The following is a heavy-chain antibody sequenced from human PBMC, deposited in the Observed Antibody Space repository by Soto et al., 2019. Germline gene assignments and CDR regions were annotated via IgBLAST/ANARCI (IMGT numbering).Heavy chain of an antibody. Sequence: QVQLVQSGAEVKKPGSSVKVSCKASGGTFSSYAISWVRQAPGQGLEWMGDIIPMFGTANYAQKFQDRVTITADESKSSGSMELSGLRSEDTAVYYCARSDASRDFDYWGQGTLVTVSS. J-gene: IGHJ4*02. CDR1: GGTFSSYA. CDR2: IIPMFGTA. V-gene: IGHV1-69*12. CDR3: ARSDASRDFDY. D-gene: IGHD2-2*01.